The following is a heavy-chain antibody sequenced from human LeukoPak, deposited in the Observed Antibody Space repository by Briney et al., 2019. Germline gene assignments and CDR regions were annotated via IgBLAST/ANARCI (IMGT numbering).Heavy chain of an antibody. CDR2: IYYSGST. CDR1: GYSISSGYY. CDR3: ARDIRTGSFDY. D-gene: IGHD1-14*01. J-gene: IGHJ4*02. V-gene: IGHV4-61*01. Sequence: PSETLSLTCAVSGYSISSGYYWGWIRPPPGKGLEWIGYIYYSGSTNYNPSLQSRVTISVDTSKNQFSLKLSSVTAADTAVYYCARDIRTGSFDYWGQGTLVTVSS.